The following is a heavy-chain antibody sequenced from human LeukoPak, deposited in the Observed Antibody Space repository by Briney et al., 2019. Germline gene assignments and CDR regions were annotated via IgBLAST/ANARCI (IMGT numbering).Heavy chain of an antibody. V-gene: IGHV4-59*01. D-gene: IGHD3-22*01. J-gene: IGHJ4*02. Sequence: SETLSLTCSVSGGSIRKYYWSWIRQPPGKGLEWIGYIYYSGSPNYNPSLKSRVTISIDTSKNQFSLRLNSVTAADMAVYYCARVYYYDTNYFDYWGQGTLVTVSS. CDR2: IYYSGSP. CDR1: GGSIRKYY. CDR3: ARVYYYDTNYFDY.